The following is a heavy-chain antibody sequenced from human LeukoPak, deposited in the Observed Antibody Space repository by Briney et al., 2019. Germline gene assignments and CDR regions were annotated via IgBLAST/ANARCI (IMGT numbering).Heavy chain of an antibody. CDR1: GFIFSSYW. V-gene: IGHV3-74*01. D-gene: IGHD6-19*01. CDR3: AREGNSGWRNDGFDI. Sequence: GGSLRLSCAAAGFIFSSYWRHWVRQPPGRGRVWVSRIHSDGSDTTYADSVKGRFTISRDNAKNTLYLQMNSLRAEDTAVYYCAREGNSGWRNDGFDIWGQGTMVTVSS. CDR2: IHSDGSDT. J-gene: IGHJ3*02.